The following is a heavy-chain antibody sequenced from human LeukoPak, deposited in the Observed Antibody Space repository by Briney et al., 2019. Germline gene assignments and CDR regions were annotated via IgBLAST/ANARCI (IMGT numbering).Heavy chain of an antibody. CDR3: ARVGLSGMVAATGDYYYYGMDV. V-gene: IGHV4-30-4*01. CDR1: GGSISSGDYY. CDR2: IYYSGST. Sequence: PSETLSLTCTVSGGSISSGDYYWSWIRQPPGKGLEWIGYIYYSGSTYYNPSLKSRVTISVDTSKNQFSLKLSSVTAADTAVYYCARVGLSGMVAATGDYYYYGMDVWGQGTTVTVSS. J-gene: IGHJ6*02. D-gene: IGHD2-15*01.